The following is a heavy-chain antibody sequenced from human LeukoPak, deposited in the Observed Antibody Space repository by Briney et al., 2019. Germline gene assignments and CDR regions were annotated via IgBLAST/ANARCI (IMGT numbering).Heavy chain of an antibody. D-gene: IGHD6-13*01. V-gene: IGHV4-34*01. Sequence: SETLSLTCAVYGESFSGYYWSWIRQPPGKGLEWIGEINHSGSTNNYNSSLKSRVTISVDTSKSQFSLKMTSVTVADTAVYYCARWAATAHDFDYWGRGTPVTVSP. CDR3: ARWAATAHDFDY. J-gene: IGHJ4*02. CDR1: GESFSGYY. CDR2: INHSGST.